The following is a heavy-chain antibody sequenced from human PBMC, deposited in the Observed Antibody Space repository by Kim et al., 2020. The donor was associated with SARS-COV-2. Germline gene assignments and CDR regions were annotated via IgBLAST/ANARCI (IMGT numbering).Heavy chain of an antibody. Sequence: ASVKVSCKASGDTFTSYDINWVRQATGQGPEWMGWMNPNSGKTGYAQKFQGRVSMARNTSISTAYMELSSLTSEDTAVYYCARGVLRSDSYSYTMDVWGQGTTVTVSS. CDR2: MNPNSGKT. CDR3: ARGVLRSDSYSYTMDV. J-gene: IGHJ6*02. V-gene: IGHV1-8*01. CDR1: GDTFTSYD. D-gene: IGHD4-17*01.